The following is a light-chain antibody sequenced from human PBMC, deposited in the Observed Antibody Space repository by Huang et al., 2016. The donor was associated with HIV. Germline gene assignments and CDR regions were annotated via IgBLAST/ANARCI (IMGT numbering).Light chain of an antibody. CDR3: QHYNNWPPWT. Sequence: EIVMTQSPATLSVSPGERATLSCRASQSVSSNLAWYQQKPGQPPRLLFYGASTRATGIPARFSGSGSGTEFTLTISSLQSEDFAVYYCQHYNNWPPWTFGQGTKVEIK. V-gene: IGKV3-15*01. CDR1: QSVSSN. CDR2: GAS. J-gene: IGKJ1*01.